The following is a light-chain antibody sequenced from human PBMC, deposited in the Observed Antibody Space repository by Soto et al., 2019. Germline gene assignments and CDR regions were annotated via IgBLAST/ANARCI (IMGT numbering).Light chain of an antibody. Sequence: DIQMTQSPSSLSASVGDRVTITCRASQSISTYLNWYQHKPGKAPKVLIFTASSLQSGVPSRFSGSESGTDFTLTISTLQPEDFATYYCQQTYSIPWTFGQGTKVDIK. J-gene: IGKJ1*01. CDR1: QSISTY. CDR3: QQTYSIPWT. V-gene: IGKV1-39*01. CDR2: TAS.